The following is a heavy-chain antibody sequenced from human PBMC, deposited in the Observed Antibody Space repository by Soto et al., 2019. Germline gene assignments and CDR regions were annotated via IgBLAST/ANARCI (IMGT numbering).Heavy chain of an antibody. J-gene: IGHJ3*01. CDR2: IYYDGGT. CDR1: GDSVISETYY. CDR3: ARVLPGIAAAYDAFDV. V-gene: IGHV4-61*01. Sequence: SETLSLTCTVSGDSVISETYYWSWIRQPPGKGLEWIGYIYYDGGTTYNSSPKSRVTISTDTSRSQLSLQLTSATPADTAVYYCARVLPGIAAAYDAFDVWGQGTMVTVSS. D-gene: IGHD6-13*01.